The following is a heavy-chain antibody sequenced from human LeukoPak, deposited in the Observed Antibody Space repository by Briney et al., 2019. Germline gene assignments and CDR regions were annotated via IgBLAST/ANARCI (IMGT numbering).Heavy chain of an antibody. Sequence: SETLSLTCTVSGVSIRSSYYYWGWIRQPPGKGLEWIGYIYYSGSTNYNPSLKSRVTISVDTSKNQFSLKLSSVTAADTAVYYCARGADYGDYVPEDYFDYWGQGTLVTVSS. CDR2: IYYSGST. CDR1: GVSIRSSYYY. D-gene: IGHD4-17*01. CDR3: ARGADYGDYVPEDYFDY. V-gene: IGHV4-61*05. J-gene: IGHJ4*02.